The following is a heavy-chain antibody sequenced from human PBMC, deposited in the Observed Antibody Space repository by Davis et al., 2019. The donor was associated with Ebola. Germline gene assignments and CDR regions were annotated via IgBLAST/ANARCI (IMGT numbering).Heavy chain of an antibody. Sequence: HTGGSLRLSCAASGFTFSSYWMHWVRQAPGKGLVWVSRINSDGSSTSYADSVKGRFTISRDNAKNTLYLQMNSLRAEDTAVYYCAKDPGYCGGDCYHYFDYWGQGTLVTVSS. CDR2: INSDGSST. CDR1: GFTFSSYW. J-gene: IGHJ4*02. CDR3: AKDPGYCGGDCYHYFDY. V-gene: IGHV3-74*01. D-gene: IGHD2-21*01.